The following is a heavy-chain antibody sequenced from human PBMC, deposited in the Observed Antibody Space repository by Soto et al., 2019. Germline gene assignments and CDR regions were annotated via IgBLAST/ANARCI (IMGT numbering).Heavy chain of an antibody. CDR2: IVPIFGTE. Sequence: QVQLVQSGAEVKKPGSSVKVSCKASGGTFSTYAISWVRQAPGQGLEWMGGIVPIFGTENYAQKFQDRVTITADESTSTAYIELSILRSEDTAVYSCARDLGGLNYYDSSGYYPRLDYGGQGNLVIVSS. CDR1: GGTFSTYA. CDR3: ARDLGGLNYYDSSGYYPRLDY. J-gene: IGHJ4*02. V-gene: IGHV1-69*01. D-gene: IGHD3-22*01.